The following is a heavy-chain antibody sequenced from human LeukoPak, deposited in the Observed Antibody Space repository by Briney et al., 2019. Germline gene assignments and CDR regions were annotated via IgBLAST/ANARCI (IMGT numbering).Heavy chain of an antibody. CDR1: GGSISSSSYY. CDR3: ARSRGYCSSTSCYLGVDWFDP. V-gene: IGHV4-39*01. J-gene: IGHJ5*02. CDR2: IYYSGST. Sequence: SETLSLTCTVSGGSISSSSYYWGWIRQPPGQGLEWIVSIYYSGSTYYNPSLKSRVTISVDTSKNQFSLKLSSVTAADTAVYYCARSRGYCSSTSCYLGVDWFDPWGQGTLVTVSS. D-gene: IGHD2-2*01.